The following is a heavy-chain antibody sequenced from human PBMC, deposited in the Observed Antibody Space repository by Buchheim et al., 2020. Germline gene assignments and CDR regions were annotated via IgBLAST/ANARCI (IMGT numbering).Heavy chain of an antibody. Sequence: QVRLQESGSGLVKPSQTLSLTCAVSGGSISSGGYSWSWIRQPPGKGLEWIGYIYHSGSTYYNPSLKSRVTISVDRSKNQFSLKLSSVTAADTAVYYCARERGDYFRGDSNWFDPWGQGTL. J-gene: IGHJ5*02. D-gene: IGHD2/OR15-2a*01. CDR1: GGSISSGGYS. CDR3: ARERGDYFRGDSNWFDP. CDR2: IYHSGST. V-gene: IGHV4-30-2*01.